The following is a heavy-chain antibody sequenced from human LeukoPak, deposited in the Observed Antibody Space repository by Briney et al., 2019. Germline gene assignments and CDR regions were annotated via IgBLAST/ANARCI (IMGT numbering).Heavy chain of an antibody. CDR1: GGSISSYY. V-gene: IGHV4-59*01. J-gene: IGHJ3*02. CDR3: ARDYDYVWGSYHAFDI. Sequence: PSETLSLTCTVSGGSISSYYWSWIRQPPGKGLEWIGYIYYSGSTNYNPSPKSRVTISVDTSKNQFSLKLSSVTAADTAVYYCARDYDYVWGSYHAFDIWGQGTMVTVSS. CDR2: IYYSGST. D-gene: IGHD3-16*02.